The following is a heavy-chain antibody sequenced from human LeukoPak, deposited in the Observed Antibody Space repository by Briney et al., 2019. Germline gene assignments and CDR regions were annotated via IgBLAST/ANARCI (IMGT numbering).Heavy chain of an antibody. V-gene: IGHV4-59*01. D-gene: IGHD6-19*01. J-gene: IGHJ6*02. CDR2: IYYSGST. Sequence: SETLSLTCTVSGGSISSYYWSWIRQPPGKGLEWIGYIYYSGSTNYNPSLKSRVTISVDTSKNQFSLKLSSVTAADTAVYYCARIAVAGTGYYYYGMDVWGQGTTVTVSS. CDR1: GGSISSYY. CDR3: ARIAVAGTGYYYYGMDV.